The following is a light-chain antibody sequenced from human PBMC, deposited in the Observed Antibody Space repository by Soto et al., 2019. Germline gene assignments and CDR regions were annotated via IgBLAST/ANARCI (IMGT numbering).Light chain of an antibody. Sequence: QTVVTQAPSLTVSPGGTVTLTCASSTGAVTSGHYPNWFQQKPGQAPRTLIYSTSKKHSWTPARVSGSLLGGKAALTLSGVQPEDEAEYYCLLYYGGAQPAVFGGGTKLTVL. CDR1: TGAVTSGHY. CDR2: STS. J-gene: IGLJ2*01. V-gene: IGLV7-43*01. CDR3: LLYYGGAQPAV.